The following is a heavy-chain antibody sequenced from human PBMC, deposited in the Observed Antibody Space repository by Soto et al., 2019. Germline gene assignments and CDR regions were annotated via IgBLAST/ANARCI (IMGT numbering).Heavy chain of an antibody. CDR3: ARVDTNYYYYGMDV. D-gene: IGHD1-26*01. CDR2: INAGNGNT. CDR1: GYTFTSYA. Sequence: SVKVSCKASGYTFTSYAMHWVRQAPGQRLEWMGWINAGNGNTKYSQKFQGRVTITRDTSASTAYMELSSLRSEDTAVYYFARVDTNYYYYGMDVWGQGTTVTGSS. J-gene: IGHJ6*02. V-gene: IGHV1-3*01.